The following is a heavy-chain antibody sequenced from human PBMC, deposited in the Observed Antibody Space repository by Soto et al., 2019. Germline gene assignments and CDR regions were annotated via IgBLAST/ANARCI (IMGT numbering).Heavy chain of an antibody. J-gene: IGHJ6*02. CDR3: ARAHYDDYDYGMDV. V-gene: IGHV4-30-2*01. D-gene: IGHD5-12*01. CDR2: IYHSGST. Sequence: SWIRQPPGKGLEWIGYIYHSGSTYYNPSLKSRVTISVDRSKNQFSLKLSSVTAADTAVYYCARAHYDDYDYGMDVWGQGTTVTVSS.